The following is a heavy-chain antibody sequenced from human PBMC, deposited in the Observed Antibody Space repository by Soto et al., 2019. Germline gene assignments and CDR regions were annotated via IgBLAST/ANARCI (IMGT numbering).Heavy chain of an antibody. CDR3: TRLREYGSSSEETYYYYYYGMDV. CDR1: GFTFSGSA. CDR2: IRSKANSYAT. V-gene: IGHV3-73*01. D-gene: IGHD6-6*01. J-gene: IGHJ6*02. Sequence: GGSLRLSCAASGFTFSGSAMHWVRQASGKGLEWVGRIRSKANSYATAYAASVKGRFTISRDDSKNTAYLQMNSLKTEDTAVYYCTRLREYGSSSEETYYYYYYGMDVWGQGTTVTVSS.